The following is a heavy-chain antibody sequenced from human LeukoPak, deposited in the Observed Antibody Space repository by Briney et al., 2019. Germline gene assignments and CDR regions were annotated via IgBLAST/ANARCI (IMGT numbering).Heavy chain of an antibody. CDR3: ARERRAAFNY. J-gene: IGHJ4*02. CDR2: ISGSGDGT. CDR1: GFTFNNYA. Sequence: GGSLRLSCVASGFTFNNYAMSWVRQAPGKGLEWVSGISGSGDGTWYADSVKGRFTISRDNAKNTLYLQMNSLRAEDTAVYYCARERRAAFNYWGQGTLVTVSS. D-gene: IGHD2-15*01. V-gene: IGHV3-23*01.